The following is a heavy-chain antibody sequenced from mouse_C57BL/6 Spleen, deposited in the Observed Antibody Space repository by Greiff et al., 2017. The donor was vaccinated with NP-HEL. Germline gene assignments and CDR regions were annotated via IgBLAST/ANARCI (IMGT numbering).Heavy chain of an antibody. CDR2: IDPSDSYT. V-gene: IGHV1-50*01. Sequence: VQLQQSGAELVTPGASVKLSCKASGYTFTSYWMPWVKQRPGQGLEWIGEIDPSDSYTNYNQKFKGKSTLTVDTSSSTAYMQLSSLTSEYSAVYYCARGYGRRRGYWGQGTTLTVSS. D-gene: IGHD1-1*01. CDR1: GYTFTSYW. J-gene: IGHJ2*01. CDR3: ARGYGRRRGY.